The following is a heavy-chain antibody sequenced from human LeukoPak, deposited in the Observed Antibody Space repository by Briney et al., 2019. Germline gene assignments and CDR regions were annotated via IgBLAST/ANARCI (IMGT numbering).Heavy chain of an antibody. CDR3: ASWNYISESHHIDY. V-gene: IGHV3-7*03. CDR1: GFTFTNYW. J-gene: IGHJ4*02. CDR2: IKQDGSAK. D-gene: IGHD3-10*01. Sequence: PGGSLRLSCAGSGFTFTNYWVTWVRQVPRKGLEWVANIKQDGSAKYYADSVRGRFTISRDNAKNSLSLQMNSLRVEDTAVYYCASWNYISESHHIDYWGQGTLVTVSS.